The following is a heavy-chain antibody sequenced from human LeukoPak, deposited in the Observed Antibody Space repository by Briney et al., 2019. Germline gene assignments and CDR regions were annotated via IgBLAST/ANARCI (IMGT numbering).Heavy chain of an antibody. D-gene: IGHD2-15*01. CDR3: ARDGVFVDCTGGSCFYYYAMDV. Sequence: GGSLRLSCAASGFTFSSYSMNWVRQAPGKGLEWVSSISSSSSYIYYADSVKGRFTISRDNAKNSLYLQMNSLRAEDTAVYFCARDGVFVDCTGGSCFYYYAMDVWGQGTTVAVSS. V-gene: IGHV3-21*01. CDR2: ISSSSSYI. CDR1: GFTFSSYS. J-gene: IGHJ6*02.